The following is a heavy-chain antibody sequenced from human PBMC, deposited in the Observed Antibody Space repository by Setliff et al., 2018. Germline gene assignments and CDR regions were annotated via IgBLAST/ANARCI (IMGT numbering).Heavy chain of an antibody. D-gene: IGHD2-15*01. CDR2: IYTSGST. CDR1: GYSISSGYI. V-gene: IGHV4-38-2*02. J-gene: IGHJ4*02. CDR3: AREQISLYCSGGSCYLDY. Sequence: SETLSLTCTVSGYSISSGYIWGWIRQPPGKGLEWIGRIYTSGSTNYNPSLKSRVTMSVDTSKNQFSLKLSSVTAADTAVYYCAREQISLYCSGGSCYLDYRGQGTLVTVSS.